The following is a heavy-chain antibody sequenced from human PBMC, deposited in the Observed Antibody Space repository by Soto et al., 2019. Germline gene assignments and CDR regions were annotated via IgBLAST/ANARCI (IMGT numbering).Heavy chain of an antibody. CDR3: ARARIVGPTNRYYYQGMDV. CDR1: GGSISSNY. D-gene: IGHD1-26*01. V-gene: IGHV4-59*01. CDR2: SYYSGSA. J-gene: IGHJ6*02. Sequence: PSETLSLAVTVCGGSISSNYWSWIRQPPGKGLGGSGYSYYSGSANYTPSLNSRVTISVDTSKNQFSLKLSSVTAADTAVSYCARARIVGPTNRYYYQGMDVWAQGTTVTVSS.